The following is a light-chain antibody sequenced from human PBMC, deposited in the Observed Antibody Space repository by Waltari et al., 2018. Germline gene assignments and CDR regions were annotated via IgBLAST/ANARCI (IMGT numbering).Light chain of an antibody. CDR1: QSIKNY. CDR2: AAS. V-gene: IGKV1-39*01. Sequence: DIQMTQSPSSLSASVGDRVTITCRASQSIKNYLNWYQHKPGKAPKLLIYAASSLQTGVPSRFSGGGSGTDFTLTISSLQAEDFATYYCQQAYSTPHTFGQGTKLEIK. J-gene: IGKJ2*01. CDR3: QQAYSTPHT.